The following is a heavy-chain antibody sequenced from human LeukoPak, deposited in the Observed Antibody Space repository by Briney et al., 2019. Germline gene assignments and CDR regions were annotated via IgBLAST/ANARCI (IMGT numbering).Heavy chain of an antibody. CDR2: INHSGST. D-gene: IGHD3-3*01. Sequence: SETLSLTCAVYGGSFSGYYWSWIRQPPGKGLEWIGEINHSGSTNYNPSLKSRVTISVDTSKNQFSLKLSSVTAADTAVYYCAQRLRFLEWFHDYWGQGTLVTVSS. V-gene: IGHV4-34*01. CDR3: AQRLRFLEWFHDY. CDR1: GGSFSGYY. J-gene: IGHJ4*02.